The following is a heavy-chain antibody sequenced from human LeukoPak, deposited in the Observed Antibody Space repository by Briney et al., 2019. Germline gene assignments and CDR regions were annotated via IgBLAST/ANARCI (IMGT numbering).Heavy chain of an antibody. D-gene: IGHD5/OR15-5a*01. V-gene: IGHV3-23*01. CDR3: AKEESTQFDP. J-gene: IGHJ5*02. CDR2: ISAGGHST. Sequence: GGSLRLSCAASGFTFSNYAMSWFRQAPGKGLEWVSAISAGGHSTYYADSVKGRFTISRDNSKNTLFLQMNSLRAEDTAVYFCAKEESTQFDPWGQGTLVTVSS. CDR1: GFTFSNYA.